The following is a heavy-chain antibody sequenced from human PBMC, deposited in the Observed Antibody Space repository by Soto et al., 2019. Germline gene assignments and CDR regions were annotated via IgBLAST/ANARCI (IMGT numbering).Heavy chain of an antibody. V-gene: IGHV3-73*01. CDR2: IRSKANSYAT. D-gene: IGHD6-19*01. J-gene: IGHJ6*03. CDR1: GFTFSGSA. CDR3: TSVGIAVAGPGPYYYYYYMDV. Sequence: GGSLRLSCAASGFTFSGSAMHWVRQASGKGLEWVGRIRSKANSYATAYAASVKGRFTISRDDSKNTAYLQMNSLKTEDTAVHYCTSVGIAVAGPGPYYYYYYMDVWGKGTTVTVSS.